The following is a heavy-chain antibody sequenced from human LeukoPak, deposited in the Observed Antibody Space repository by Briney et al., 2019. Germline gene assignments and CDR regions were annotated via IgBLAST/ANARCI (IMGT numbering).Heavy chain of an antibody. D-gene: IGHD3-3*01. CDR3: AKEIDSWFDP. J-gene: IGHJ5*02. Sequence: GGSLRLSCAASGVTFSGYYMSWIRQAPGEGLEWVSYISSSGSSIYYPDSGKGRFTISRDNSKNTLYLQMNSLRAEDTAVYYCAKEIDSWFDPWGQGTLVTVSS. CDR2: ISSSGSSI. V-gene: IGHV3-11*01. CDR1: GVTFSGYY.